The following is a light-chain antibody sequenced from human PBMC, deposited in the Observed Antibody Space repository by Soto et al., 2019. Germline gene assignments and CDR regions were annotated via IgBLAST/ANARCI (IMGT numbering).Light chain of an antibody. CDR2: DNN. Sequence: QSVLTQPPSVSAAPGQKVTISCSGSTSNIGNNYVSWYRQLPGTAPKVLISDNNKRPSGIPDRFSGSKSGTSATLGITGLQTGDEADYYCGTCDNSLSAYVFGSGTKVTVL. J-gene: IGLJ1*01. V-gene: IGLV1-51*01. CDR3: GTCDNSLSAYV. CDR1: TSNIGNNY.